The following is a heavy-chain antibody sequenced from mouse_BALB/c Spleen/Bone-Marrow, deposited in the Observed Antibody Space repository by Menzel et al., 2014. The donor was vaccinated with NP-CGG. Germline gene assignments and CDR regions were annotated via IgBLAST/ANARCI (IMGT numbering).Heavy chain of an antibody. CDR1: GFDFSRYW. CDR2: INPDSGTI. CDR3: ARLNYYGNLFV. Sequence: EAQGVASGGGLVQPGGPLKLSCATSGFDFSRYWMSWVRQAPGKGLEWIGEINPDSGTINYTPSLKDKVIIARDNAKNTLYLQMSKVRSEDTALYYCARLNYYGNLFVWGAGTTVTVSS. J-gene: IGHJ1*01. V-gene: IGHV4-1*02. D-gene: IGHD1-1*01.